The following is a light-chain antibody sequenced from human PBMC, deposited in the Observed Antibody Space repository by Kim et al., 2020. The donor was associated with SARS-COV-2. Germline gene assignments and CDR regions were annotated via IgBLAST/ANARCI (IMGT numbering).Light chain of an antibody. J-gene: IGLJ3*02. CDR2: NGN. CDR1: SSNVARHF. Sequence: GQRVTLSGTGNSSNVARHFVNWYPQRPGTAPKVFIYNGNQRPSGVPDRFSGSRSGTSASLAISGLQSEDEADYYCATWDVTLNDWVFGGGTKVTVL. V-gene: IGLV1-44*01. CDR3: ATWDVTLNDWV.